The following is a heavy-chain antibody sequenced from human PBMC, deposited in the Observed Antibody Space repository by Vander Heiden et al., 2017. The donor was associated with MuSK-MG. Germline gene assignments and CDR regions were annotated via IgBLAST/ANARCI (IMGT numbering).Heavy chain of an antibody. CDR1: GYTFTGYY. J-gene: IGHJ2*01. V-gene: IGHV1-2*02. CDR3: ARDREYCTNDVCANWGPNWYFDL. D-gene: IGHD2-8*01. CDR2: INPNSGGT. Sequence: QVQLVQSGAEVKKPGASVKVSCKASGYTFTGYYLHWVRQAPGQGLEWMGWINPNSGGTNYAQKFQGRVTMTRDTSISTAYMELSRLRSDDTAVYYCARDREYCTNDVCANWGPNWYFDLWGRGTLVTVSS.